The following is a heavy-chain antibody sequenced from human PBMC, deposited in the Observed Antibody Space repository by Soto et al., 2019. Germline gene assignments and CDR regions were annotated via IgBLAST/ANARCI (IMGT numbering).Heavy chain of an antibody. J-gene: IGHJ4*02. Sequence: QMQLQESGPGLVKPSETLSLTCTVSGDSITSGGYYWGWIRQHPGKGVEWLGYIYHSGDAYYNPAIKSRVTMSVDTSKSQFPLKLSSFTDSGTGVYYCARDRVRTLAFVYWCQGTLVSVSS. CDR1: GDSITSGGYY. D-gene: IGHD1-1*01. V-gene: IGHV4-31*03. CDR2: IYHSGDA. CDR3: ARDRVRTLAFVY.